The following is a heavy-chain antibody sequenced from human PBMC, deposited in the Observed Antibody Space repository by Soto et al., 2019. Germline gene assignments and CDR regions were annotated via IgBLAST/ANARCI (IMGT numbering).Heavy chain of an antibody. J-gene: IGHJ4*02. D-gene: IGHD2-21*02. CDR1: GFSFSTYA. V-gene: IGHV3-30-3*01. CDR2: IPDDGDKI. CDR3: VRGTCYDCWNIDY. Sequence: QVQLVESGGGVVQPGRSLRLSCAASGFSFSTYAMHWVRQAPGKGLEWMQVIPDDGDKIHYADSVKGRFTISRDNSKNTLYLQIYSLRVEDTAVYYCVRGTCYDCWNIDYWGQGVLVTVSS.